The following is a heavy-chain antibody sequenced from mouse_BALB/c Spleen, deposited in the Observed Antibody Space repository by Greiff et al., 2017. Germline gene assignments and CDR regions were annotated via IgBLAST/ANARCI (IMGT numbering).Heavy chain of an antibody. J-gene: IGHJ1*01. V-gene: IGHV5-6*01. Sequence: EVQLVESGGDLVKPGGSLKLSCAASGFTFSSYGMSWVRQTPDKRLEWVATISSGGSYTYYPDSVKGRFTISRDNAKNTLYLQMSSLKSEDTAMYYCARQDYRYVYFDVWGAGTTVTVSS. CDR2: ISSGGSYT. CDR3: ARQDYRYVYFDV. D-gene: IGHD2-14*01. CDR1: GFTFSSYG.